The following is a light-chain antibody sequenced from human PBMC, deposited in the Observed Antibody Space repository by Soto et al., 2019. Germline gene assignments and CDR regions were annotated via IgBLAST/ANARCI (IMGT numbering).Light chain of an antibody. CDR2: GAS. J-gene: IGKJ4*01. V-gene: IGKV1-39*01. Sequence: DIELTQSPSSLSASVGDRVTITCRASQSISTFLNWYQHKRGKAPKLLIHGASSLQSVVPFRFTGSGSGTDFSLTISGLQPEDAATYYCQQIYSTLLSFGGGTKVEL. CDR1: QSISTF. CDR3: QQIYSTLLS.